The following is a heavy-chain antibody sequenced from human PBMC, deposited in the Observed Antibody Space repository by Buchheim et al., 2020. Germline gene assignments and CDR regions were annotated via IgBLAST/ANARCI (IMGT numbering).Heavy chain of an antibody. CDR1: GGSFSGYY. D-gene: IGHD3-22*01. J-gene: IGHJ6*02. CDR3: ARSKARNDSSGYYYVFYYYYGMDV. V-gene: IGHV4-34*01. Sequence: QVQLQQWGAGLLKPSETLSLTCAVYGGSFSGYYWSWIRQPPGKGLEWIGEINNSGSTNYNPSLKSRVTISVDTSKNQFSLKLSSVTAADTAVDYCARSKARNDSSGYYYVFYYYYGMDVWGQGTT. CDR2: INNSGST.